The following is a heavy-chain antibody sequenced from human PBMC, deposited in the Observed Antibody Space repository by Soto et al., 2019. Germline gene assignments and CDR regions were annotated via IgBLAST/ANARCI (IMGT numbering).Heavy chain of an antibody. D-gene: IGHD2-2*01. J-gene: IGHJ6*02. CDR2: INPNSGGT. Sequence: ASVKVSCKASGYTFTGYYMHWVRQAPGQGLEWMGWINPNSGGTNYAQKFQGRVTMTRDTSISTAYMELSRLRSDDTAVYYCARFKRGLAVPATQPNSYYGMDVYGRRSRFALSS. CDR1: GYTFTGYY. V-gene: IGHV1-2*02. CDR3: ARFKRGLAVPATQPNSYYGMDV.